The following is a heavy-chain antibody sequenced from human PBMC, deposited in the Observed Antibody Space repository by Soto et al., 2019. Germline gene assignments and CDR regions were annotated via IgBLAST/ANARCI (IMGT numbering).Heavy chain of an antibody. CDR3: TTDLFYDIHY. D-gene: IGHD3-9*01. J-gene: IGHJ4*02. Sequence: EVQLVESGGGLVKPGGSLRLSCAASGFTFTNTWMNWVRQAPGKGLEGVVRIRSKKDGGTTDYAATVKGRFTISRDESKNTVYMQMNSLKTEDTAVYYCTTDLFYDIHYWGQGILVTVSS. V-gene: IGHV3-15*07. CDR2: IRSKKDGGTT. CDR1: GFTFTNTW.